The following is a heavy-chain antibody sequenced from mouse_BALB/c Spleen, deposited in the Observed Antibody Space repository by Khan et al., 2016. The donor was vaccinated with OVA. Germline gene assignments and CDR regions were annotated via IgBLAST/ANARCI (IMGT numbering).Heavy chain of an antibody. CDR1: AYSITSDYA. J-gene: IGHJ2*01. V-gene: IGHV3-2*02. CDR3: ACTHFYYRYSFFDY. D-gene: IGHD2-14*01. Sequence: EVQLQESGPGLVKPSQSLSLTCTVTAYSITSDYAWTWIRQFPGNKLEWMGYISYSGSTSYNPSLKSRISITRDTSKNQIFLQLISVTTEDTATYYCACTHFYYRYSFFDYWDQGTTLTFSS. CDR2: ISYSGST.